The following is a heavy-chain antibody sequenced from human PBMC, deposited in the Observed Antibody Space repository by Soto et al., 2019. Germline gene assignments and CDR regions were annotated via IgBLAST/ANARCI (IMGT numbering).Heavy chain of an antibody. V-gene: IGHV1-69*08. CDR2: IIPILGIA. CDR3: ARDSSGGFGEVRLDY. D-gene: IGHD3-10*01. Sequence: QVQLVQSGAEVKKPGSSVKVSCKASGGTFSSYTISWVRQAPGQGLEWMGRIIPILGIANYAQKFQGRVTIXXDXSXXTAYMELSSLRSEDTAVYYCARDSSGGFGEVRLDYWGQGTLVTVSS. CDR1: GGTFSSYT. J-gene: IGHJ4*02.